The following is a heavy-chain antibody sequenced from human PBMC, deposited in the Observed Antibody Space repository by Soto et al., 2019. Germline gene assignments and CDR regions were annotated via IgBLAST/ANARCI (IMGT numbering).Heavy chain of an antibody. CDR3: TTAERTARDEVRILDY. J-gene: IGHJ4*02. CDR2: IKSKTDGGTT. D-gene: IGHD1-1*01. CDR1: GFTFSNAW. V-gene: IGHV3-15*01. Sequence: PGGSLRLSCAASGFTFSNAWMSWGRQSPGKGLEWVGRIKSKTDGGTTDYAAPVKGRFTISRDDSKNTLYLQMNSLKTEDTAVYYCTTAERTARDEVRILDYWGQGTLVTVSS.